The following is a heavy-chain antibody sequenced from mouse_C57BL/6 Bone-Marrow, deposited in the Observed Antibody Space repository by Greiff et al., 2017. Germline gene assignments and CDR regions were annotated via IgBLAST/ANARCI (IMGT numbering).Heavy chain of an antibody. D-gene: IGHD1-1*01. CDR1: GYTFTSYG. CDR3: ARRTLLRDRWYFDV. V-gene: IGHV1-58*01. CDR2: IYIGNGYT. Sequence: VQLKESGAELVRPGSSVKMSCKTSGYTFTSYGINWVKQRPGQGLEWIGYIYIGNGYTEYKEKFKGKATLTSDTSSSTAYMQLSSLTSEDSAIYFCARRTLLRDRWYFDVWGTGTTVTVSS. J-gene: IGHJ1*03.